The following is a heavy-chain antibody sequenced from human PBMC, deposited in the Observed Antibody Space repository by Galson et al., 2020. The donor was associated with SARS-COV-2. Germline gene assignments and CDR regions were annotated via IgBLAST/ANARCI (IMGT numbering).Heavy chain of an antibody. Sequence: GGSLRLSCAASGFTFSSYAMHWVRQAPGKGLEWVAFISYDGSNKYYADSVKGRFTISRDNSKNTLYLQMNSLRAEDTAVYYCARVTGANYYYGMDVWGQGTTVTVSS. CDR2: ISYDGSNK. CDR1: GFTFSSYA. D-gene: IGHD3-9*01. J-gene: IGHJ6*02. V-gene: IGHV3-30*04. CDR3: ARVTGANYYYGMDV.